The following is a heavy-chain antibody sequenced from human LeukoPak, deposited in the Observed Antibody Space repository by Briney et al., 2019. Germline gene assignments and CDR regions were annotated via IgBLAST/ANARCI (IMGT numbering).Heavy chain of an antibody. CDR1: GFTFDDYA. CDR2: IGWNSGSI. J-gene: IGHJ4*02. CDR3: AKDTGAYYDSSGYLDY. D-gene: IGHD3-22*01. V-gene: IGHV3-9*01. Sequence: PGRSLRLSCAASGFTFDDYAMHWVRQAPGKGLEWVSGIGWNSGSIGYADSVKGRFTISRDNAKNSLYLQMNSLRAEDTALYYCAKDTGAYYDSSGYLDYWGQGTLVTVSS.